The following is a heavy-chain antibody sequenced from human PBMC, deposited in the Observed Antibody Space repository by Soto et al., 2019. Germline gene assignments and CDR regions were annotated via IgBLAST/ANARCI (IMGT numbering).Heavy chain of an antibody. V-gene: IGHV3-64*01. J-gene: IGHJ3*02. CDR1: GFTFSSYA. D-gene: IGHD3-10*01. CDR3: ARDLGEWGYAFDI. CDR2: ISSNGGST. Sequence: EVQLGESGVGLVQPGGSLRLSCAASGFTFSSYAMHWVRQAHGKGLAYVSAISSNGGSTYYANSVKGRFTISRDICKSTLYLQMGILRAEDMAVYYGARDLGEWGYAFDIWGQGTMVTVSS.